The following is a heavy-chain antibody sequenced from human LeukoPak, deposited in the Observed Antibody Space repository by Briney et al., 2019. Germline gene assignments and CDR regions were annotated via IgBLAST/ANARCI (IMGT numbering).Heavy chain of an antibody. J-gene: IGHJ6*03. Sequence: PGGSLRLSCAASGFTFSSYAMSWVRQAPGKGLEWVSAISGSGGSTYYADSVKGRFTISRDNSKNTLYLQMNSLRAEDTAVYYCAKDLVATVTTHYYYYMDVWGKGTTVTVSS. CDR2: ISGSGGST. V-gene: IGHV3-23*01. CDR1: GFTFSSYA. D-gene: IGHD4-11*01. CDR3: AKDLVATVTTHYYYYMDV.